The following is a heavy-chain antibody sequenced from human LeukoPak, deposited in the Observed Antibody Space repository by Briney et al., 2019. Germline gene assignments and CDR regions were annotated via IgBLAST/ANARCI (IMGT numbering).Heavy chain of an antibody. J-gene: IGHJ4*02. Sequence: GGSLRLSCAASGFTFSSYGMHWVRQAPGKGLEWVAFIRYDGSNKYYADSVKGRFTISRDNSKNTLYLQMNSLRAEDTAVYYCAKDRKPDYYDSSGFLNYWGQGTLVTVSS. V-gene: IGHV3-30*02. CDR1: GFTFSSYG. CDR3: AKDRKPDYYDSSGFLNY. CDR2: IRYDGSNK. D-gene: IGHD3-22*01.